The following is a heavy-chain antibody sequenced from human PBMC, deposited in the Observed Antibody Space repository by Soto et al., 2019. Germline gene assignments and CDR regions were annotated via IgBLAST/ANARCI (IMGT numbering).Heavy chain of an antibody. CDR2: ISYDGSNK. CDR3: ARGDPYYGMDV. Sequence: QVQLVESGGGVVQPGRSLRLSCEASGFTSSSYVMHWVRQAPGKGQEWVAVISYDGSNKHYADSVKGRFTISRDNSKNTLYLEMNSLRGEDTAVYSCARGDPYYGMDVWGQGTTGTVS. CDR1: GFTSSSYV. V-gene: IGHV3-30*03. J-gene: IGHJ6*02.